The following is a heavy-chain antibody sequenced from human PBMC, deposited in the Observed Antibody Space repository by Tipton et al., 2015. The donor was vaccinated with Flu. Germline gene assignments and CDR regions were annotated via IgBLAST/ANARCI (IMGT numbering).Heavy chain of an antibody. V-gene: IGHV4-31*03. CDR1: GGAIINGGYY. CDR2: ISYSGSP. CDR3: AREGPYSGYTSTYYYVMDV. J-gene: IGHJ6*02. Sequence: TLSLTCTVSGGAIINGGYYWSWIRQHPGKGLEWIGYISYSGSPTYNPPLKSRVIISADRSKNEFALTLNSVTAADTAVYYCAREGPYSGYTSTYYYVMDVWGQGTTVTVSS. D-gene: IGHD5-12*01.